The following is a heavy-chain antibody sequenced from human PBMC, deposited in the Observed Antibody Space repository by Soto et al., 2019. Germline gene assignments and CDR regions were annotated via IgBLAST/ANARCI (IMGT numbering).Heavy chain of an antibody. CDR3: ERSSSWYVFEY. Sequence: QVQLVQSGAEVKKPGASVKVSCKASGYTFTSYAMHWVRQAPGQRLEWMGWINAGNGNTKYSQKFQGRVTITRDTSASTAYMDLSSLRSEDTAVYYCERSSSWYVFEYWGQGTLVTVSS. CDR1: GYTFTSYA. V-gene: IGHV1-3*01. CDR2: INAGNGNT. J-gene: IGHJ4*02. D-gene: IGHD6-13*01.